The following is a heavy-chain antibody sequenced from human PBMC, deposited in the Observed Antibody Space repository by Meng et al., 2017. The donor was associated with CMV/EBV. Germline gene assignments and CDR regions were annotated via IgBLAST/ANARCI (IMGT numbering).Heavy chain of an antibody. CDR3: ARESMVRGED. J-gene: IGHJ4*02. Sequence: QVQLKQLGSGLLKPSETLSLTDAVYGGSFSGYYWSWIRQPPGKGLEWIGEINHSGSTNYNPSLKSRVTISVDTSKNQFSLKLSSVTAADTAVYYCARESMVRGEDWGQGTLVTVAS. D-gene: IGHD3-10*01. CDR2: INHSGST. CDR1: GGSFSGYY. V-gene: IGHV4-34*01.